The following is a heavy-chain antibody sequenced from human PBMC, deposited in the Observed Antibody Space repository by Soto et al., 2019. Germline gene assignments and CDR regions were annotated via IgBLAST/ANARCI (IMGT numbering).Heavy chain of an antibody. CDR2: IYTSGST. CDR1: AGSISSYY. V-gene: IGHV4-4*07. Sequence: SETLSLTCTVSAGSISSYYWRWIRQPAGKGLEWIGRIYTSGSTNYNPSTKSRVTMSVDTSKNQFSLKLSSVSAADTAVYYCARDDDYYYGMDVWGQGTTVTVSS. CDR3: ARDDDYYYGMDV. J-gene: IGHJ6*02.